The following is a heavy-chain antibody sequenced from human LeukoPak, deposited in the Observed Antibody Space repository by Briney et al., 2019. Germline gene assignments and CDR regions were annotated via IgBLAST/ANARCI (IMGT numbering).Heavy chain of an antibody. V-gene: IGHV4-31*03. CDR1: GSSITSDSYY. CDR3: ARGKDSSDYFDY. CDR2: IYYSGSN. Sequence: PSETLSLTCTVSGSSITSDSYYWSWIRQHPGKGLEWIAYIYYSGSNYYNPSLKNRVTISVDTSKNQFSLKLSSVTAADTAVYFCARGKDSSDYFDYWGQGTLVTVSS. J-gene: IGHJ4*02. D-gene: IGHD3-22*01.